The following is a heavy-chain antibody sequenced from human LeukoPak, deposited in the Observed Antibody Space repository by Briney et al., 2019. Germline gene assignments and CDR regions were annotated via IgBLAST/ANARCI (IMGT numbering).Heavy chain of an antibody. D-gene: IGHD6-19*01. V-gene: IGHV3-23*01. CDR2: ISGSGGST. J-gene: IGHJ3*02. CDR1: GFTLSNYA. CDR3: AKTYSSGWPYDAFDI. Sequence: GSLRLSCAASGFTLSNYAMSWVRQAPGKGLEWVSAISGSGGSTYYADSVEGRLTISRDNSKNTLYLQMNSLRAEDTAVYYCAKTYSSGWPYDAFDIWGQGTMVTVSS.